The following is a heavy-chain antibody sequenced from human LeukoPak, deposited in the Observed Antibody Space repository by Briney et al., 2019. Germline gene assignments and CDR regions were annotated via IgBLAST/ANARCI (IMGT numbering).Heavy chain of an antibody. D-gene: IGHD6-13*01. V-gene: IGHV1-2*02. CDR2: INPNSGGT. CDR1: GYTFTGYY. Sequence: ASVKLSCKASGYTFTGYYMHWVGQAPGQGLEWMGWINPNSGGTNYAQKFQGRVTMTRDTSISTAYMALSRLRSGDTAVYYCARAAAGLLVDYWGQGTLVTVFS. J-gene: IGHJ4*02. CDR3: ARAAAGLLVDY.